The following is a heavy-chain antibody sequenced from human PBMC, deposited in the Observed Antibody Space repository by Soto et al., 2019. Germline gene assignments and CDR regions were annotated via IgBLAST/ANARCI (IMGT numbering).Heavy chain of an antibody. J-gene: IGHJ5*02. Sequence: QVQLQESGPGLMEPSETLSLTCTVSGASISSYFWTWIRQPAGKGLDWIGRISTSGTTNYNPSLKSRVTMSVDTSKNHFSLNLSSVTAADTAVYYCAREAGPDRWFDPWGQGTLVTVSS. D-gene: IGHD6-19*01. CDR1: GASISSYF. V-gene: IGHV4-4*07. CDR2: ISTSGTT. CDR3: AREAGPDRWFDP.